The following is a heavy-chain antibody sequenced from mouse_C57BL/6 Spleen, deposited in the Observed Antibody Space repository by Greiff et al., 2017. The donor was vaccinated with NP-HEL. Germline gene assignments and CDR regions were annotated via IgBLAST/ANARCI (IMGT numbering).Heavy chain of an antibody. D-gene: IGHD1-1*01. CDR2: IYPGSGNT. Sequence: QVQLQQSGAELVRPGASVKLSCKASGYTFTDYYINWVKQRPGQGLEWIARIYPGSGNTYYNEKFKGKATLTAEKSSSTAYMQLSSLTSEDSAVYFCARRGDGSRAMDYWGQGTSVTVSS. CDR1: GYTFTDYY. J-gene: IGHJ4*01. V-gene: IGHV1-76*01. CDR3: ARRGDGSRAMDY.